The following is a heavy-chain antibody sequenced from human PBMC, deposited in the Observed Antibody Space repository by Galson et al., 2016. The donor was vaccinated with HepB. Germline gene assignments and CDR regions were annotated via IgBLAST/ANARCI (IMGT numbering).Heavy chain of an antibody. CDR3: AKYLDYYDSSGVDY. CDR2: ISGGGGST. J-gene: IGHJ4*02. D-gene: IGHD3-22*01. Sequence: SLRLSCAASGFTFNNYAMSWVRQAPGKGLEWVSAISGGGGSTYYANSVQGRFTISRDNSKNTLYLQMNSLRAEDTALYYCAKYLDYYDSSGVDYWGRGTLVTVSS. CDR1: GFTFNNYA. V-gene: IGHV3-23*01.